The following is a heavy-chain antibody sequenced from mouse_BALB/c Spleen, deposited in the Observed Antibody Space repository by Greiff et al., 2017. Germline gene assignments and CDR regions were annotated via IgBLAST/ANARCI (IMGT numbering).Heavy chain of an antibody. V-gene: IGHV3-6*02. Sequence: VQLQESGPGLVKPSQSLSLTCSVTGYSITSGYYWNWIRQFPGNKLEWMGYISYDGSNNYNPSLKNRISITRDTSKNQFFLKLNSVTTEDTATYYCARDNYYGSSFDYWGQGTTLTVSS. CDR3: ARDNYYGSSFDY. CDR1: GYSITSGYY. CDR2: ISYDGSN. J-gene: IGHJ2*01. D-gene: IGHD1-1*01.